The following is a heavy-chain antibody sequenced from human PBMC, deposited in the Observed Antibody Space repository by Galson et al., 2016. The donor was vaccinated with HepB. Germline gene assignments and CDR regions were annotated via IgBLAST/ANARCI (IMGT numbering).Heavy chain of an antibody. J-gene: IGHJ1*01. CDR1: GFIFKDYA. CDR3: AQDKASMSVGATNFQH. Sequence: SLRLSCAASGFIFKDYAMHWVRQAPGKGLEWVSSLSWNSGSIGYADSVKGRFTISRDNAKNSLYLQMTSLRAEDTAFYYCAQDKASMSVGATNFQHWGQGTLVTVSS. V-gene: IGHV3-9*01. D-gene: IGHD1-26*01. CDR2: LSWNSGSI.